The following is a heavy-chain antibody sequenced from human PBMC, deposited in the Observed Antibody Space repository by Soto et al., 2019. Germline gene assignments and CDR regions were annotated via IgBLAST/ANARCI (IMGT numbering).Heavy chain of an antibody. CDR3: AKDVRGNDGLYYFDY. CDR2: ISYDGSNK. Sequence: GGSLRLSCAASGFTFSSYGMHWVRQAPGKGLEWVAVISYDGSNKYYADSVKGRFTISRDNSKNTLYLQMNSLRAEDTAVYYSAKDVRGNDGLYYFDYWGQGTLVTAPQ. J-gene: IGHJ4*02. D-gene: IGHD1-1*01. CDR1: GFTFSSYG. V-gene: IGHV3-30*18.